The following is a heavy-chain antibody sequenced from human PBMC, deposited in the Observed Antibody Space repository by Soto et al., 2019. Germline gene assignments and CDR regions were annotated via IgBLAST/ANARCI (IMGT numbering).Heavy chain of an antibody. V-gene: IGHV3-15*07. Sequence: PGGSLRLSCAASGFTFSNAWMNWVRQAPGKGLEWVGRIKSKTDGGTTDYAAPVKGRFTISRDDSKNTLYLQMNSLKTEDTAVYYCTGYHDYVWGSYQYYYYGMDVWGQGTTVTVSS. CDR2: IKSKTDGGTT. J-gene: IGHJ6*02. D-gene: IGHD3-16*02. CDR3: TGYHDYVWGSYQYYYYGMDV. CDR1: GFTFSNAW.